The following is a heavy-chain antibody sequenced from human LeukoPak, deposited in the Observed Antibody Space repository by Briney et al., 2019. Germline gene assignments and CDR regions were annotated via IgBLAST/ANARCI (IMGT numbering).Heavy chain of an antibody. CDR1: GYTFTGYY. Sequence: ASVKVSCKASGYTFTGYYMHWVRQAPGQRLEWMGWINPKSGDTKYAQKLQGRVTMTTDTSTSTAYMELRSLRSDDTAVYYCARLSYDILTAHPYYMDVWGKGTTVTISS. J-gene: IGHJ6*03. CDR3: ARLSYDILTAHPYYMDV. CDR2: INPKSGDT. D-gene: IGHD3-9*01. V-gene: IGHV1-2*02.